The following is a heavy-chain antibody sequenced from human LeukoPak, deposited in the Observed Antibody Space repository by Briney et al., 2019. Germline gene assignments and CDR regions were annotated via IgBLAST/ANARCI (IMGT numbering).Heavy chain of an antibody. J-gene: IGHJ3*02. V-gene: IGHV4-34*01. CDR1: GGSFSDYY. Sequence: SETLSLTCAVYGGSFSDYYWSWIRQPPGKGLEWIGEINHSGSTNYNPSLKSRVTISVDTSKNQFSLKLSSVTAADTAVYYCARAFYGDYAGGAFDIWGQGTMVTVSS. CDR2: INHSGST. D-gene: IGHD4-17*01. CDR3: ARAFYGDYAGGAFDI.